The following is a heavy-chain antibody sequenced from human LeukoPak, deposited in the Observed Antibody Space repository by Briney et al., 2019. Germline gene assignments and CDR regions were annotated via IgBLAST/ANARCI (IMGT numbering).Heavy chain of an antibody. CDR1: GYTFTGYY. J-gene: IGHJ5*02. V-gene: IGHV1-2*02. Sequence: ASVKVSCKAPGYTFTGYYVHWVRQAPGQGLEWMGWINPNSGGTNYAQKFQDRVTMTRDTSISTAYMELRRLRFDDTAVYYCARVWDYYDRSGYYDHWGQGTLVTVSS. CDR3: ARVWDYYDRSGYYDH. CDR2: INPNSGGT. D-gene: IGHD3-22*01.